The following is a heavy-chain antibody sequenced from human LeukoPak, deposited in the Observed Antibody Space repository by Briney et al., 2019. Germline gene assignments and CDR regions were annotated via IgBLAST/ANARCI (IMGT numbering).Heavy chain of an antibody. CDR2: IYYSGST. Sequence: PSETLSLTCTVSGGSISSYYWSWIRQPPGKGLEWIGYIYYSGSTNYNPSPKSRVTISVDTSKNQFSLKLSSVTAADTAVYYCARVDTAMVTDYWGQGTLVTVSS. J-gene: IGHJ4*02. CDR3: ARVDTAMVTDY. D-gene: IGHD5-18*01. V-gene: IGHV4-59*01. CDR1: GGSISSYY.